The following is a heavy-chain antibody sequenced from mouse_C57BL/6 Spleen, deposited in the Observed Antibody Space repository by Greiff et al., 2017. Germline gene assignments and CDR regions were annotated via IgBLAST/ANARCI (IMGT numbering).Heavy chain of an antibody. CDR1: GFTFSDFY. J-gene: IGHJ4*01. D-gene: IGHD1-1*01. CDR3: ARDGDYYGNAMDY. V-gene: IGHV7-1*01. Sequence: EVKLVESGGGLVQSGRSLRLSCATSGFTFSDFYMEWVRQAPGKGLEWIAASRNKANDYTTEYSASVKGRFIVSRDTSQSILYLQMNALRAEDTAIYYCARDGDYYGNAMDYWGQGTSVTVSS. CDR2: SRNKANDYTT.